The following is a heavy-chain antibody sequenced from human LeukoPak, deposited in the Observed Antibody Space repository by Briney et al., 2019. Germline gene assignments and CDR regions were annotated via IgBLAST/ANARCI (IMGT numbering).Heavy chain of an antibody. CDR2: ISYDGTNK. CDR3: AKDPMYSSSWFNWYFDL. CDR1: GFTFSSYG. D-gene: IGHD6-13*01. J-gene: IGHJ2*01. V-gene: IGHV3-30*18. Sequence: GGSLRLSCAASGFTFSSYGMHWVRQAPGKGLEWVAVISYDGTNKYYADSVKGRFTISRDNSKSTLYLQMNSLRAEDTAVYYCAKDPMYSSSWFNWYFDLWGRGTLVTVSS.